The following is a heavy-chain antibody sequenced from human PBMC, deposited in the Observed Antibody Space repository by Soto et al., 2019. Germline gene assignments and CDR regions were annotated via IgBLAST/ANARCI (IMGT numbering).Heavy chain of an antibody. CDR3: ARSRGYSSGWYQYYFDY. D-gene: IGHD6-19*01. Sequence: SVKVSCKASGGTFSSYAISCVRQAPGQGLEWMGGIIPIFGTANYAQKFQGRVTITADESTSTAYMELSSLRSEDTAVYYCARSRGYSSGWYQYYFDYWGQGTLVTVSS. CDR2: IIPIFGTA. J-gene: IGHJ4*02. CDR1: GGTFSSYA. V-gene: IGHV1-69*13.